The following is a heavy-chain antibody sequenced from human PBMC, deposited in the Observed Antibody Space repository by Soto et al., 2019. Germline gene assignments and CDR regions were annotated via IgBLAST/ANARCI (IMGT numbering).Heavy chain of an antibody. CDR2: IYSGGST. J-gene: IGHJ4*01. Sequence: EVQLVESGGGLIQPGGSLRLSCAASGFTVSSTYMSWVRQAPGKGLEWVPVIYSGGSTFYADSVKGRFTISRDNSKTTLYLHRNSLRAEDTVVYYCAKMYSGSSPLRYWGHGTLVTVSS. D-gene: IGHD1-26*01. CDR3: AKMYSGSSPLRY. V-gene: IGHV3-53*01. CDR1: GFTVSSTY.